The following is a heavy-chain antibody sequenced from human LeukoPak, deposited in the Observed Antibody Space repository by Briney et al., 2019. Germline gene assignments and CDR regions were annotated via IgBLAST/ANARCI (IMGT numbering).Heavy chain of an antibody. J-gene: IGHJ4*02. CDR3: AKGYCSSTSCYYHY. CDR2: ISGSGGST. Sequence: GSLRLSCAASGFTFSSYAMSWVRQAPGKGLEWVSAISGSGGSTYYADSVKGRFTISRDNSKNTLYLQMNSLRAEDTAVYYCAKGYCSSTSCYYHYWGQGTLVTVSS. CDR1: GFTFSSYA. V-gene: IGHV3-23*01. D-gene: IGHD2-2*01.